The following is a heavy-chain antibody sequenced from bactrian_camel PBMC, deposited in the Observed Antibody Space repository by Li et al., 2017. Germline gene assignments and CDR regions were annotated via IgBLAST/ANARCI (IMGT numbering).Heavy chain of an antibody. D-gene: IGHD3*01. CDR3: AATDRTNSWEALDPNRFNN. J-gene: IGHJ4*01. CDR1: GQIPYTNF. CDR2: IGRGGYI. V-gene: IGHV3S53*01. Sequence: VQLVESGGGSVQAGGSLRLSCLVSGQIPYTNFIGWFRQASGKKREGVATIGRGGYIKYRDSVRDRFTISQDHAANTVSLQMDRVKPEDTATYYCAATDRTNSWEALDPNRFNNWGRGTQVTV.